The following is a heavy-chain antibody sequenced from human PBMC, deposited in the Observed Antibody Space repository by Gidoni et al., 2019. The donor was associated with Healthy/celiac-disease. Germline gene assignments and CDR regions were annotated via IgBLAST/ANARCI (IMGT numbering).Heavy chain of an antibody. J-gene: IGHJ4*02. D-gene: IGHD5-18*01. CDR3: ARQSEIQLWLNHISYFDY. CDR2: IYYSGST. V-gene: IGHV4-39*01. Sequence: LVWIGSIYYSGSTYYNPSLKSRVTISVDTSKNQFSLKLSSVTAADTAVYYCARQSEIQLWLNHISYFDYWGQGTLVTVSS.